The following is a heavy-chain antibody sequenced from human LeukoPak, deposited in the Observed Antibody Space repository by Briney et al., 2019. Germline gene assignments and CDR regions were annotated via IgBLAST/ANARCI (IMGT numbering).Heavy chain of an antibody. J-gene: IGHJ4*02. CDR2: IRSKAYGGTT. D-gene: IGHD2-2*02. CDR1: GFTFGDYA. CDR3: TRVLRQYCSSPSCHKWNYFDY. Sequence: PGGSLRLSCTASGFTFGDYAMSWFRQAPGKGLEWVGFIRSKAYGGTTEYAASVKGRFTISRDDSKSIAYLQMNSLKTEDTAVYYCTRVLRQYCSSPSCHKWNYFDYWGQGTLVTVSS. V-gene: IGHV3-49*03.